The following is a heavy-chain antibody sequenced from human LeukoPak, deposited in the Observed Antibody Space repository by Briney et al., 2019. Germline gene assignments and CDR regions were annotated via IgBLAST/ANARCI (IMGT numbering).Heavy chain of an antibody. CDR2: ISGSGGST. CDR1: GFTFSSYA. V-gene: IGHV3-23*01. J-gene: IGHJ5*02. D-gene: IGHD2-2*01. CDR3: ARDAGCSSTTCYSGWFDP. Sequence: GGSLRLSCAASGFTFSSYAMSWVRQAPGKGLEWVSAISGSGGSTYYADSVKGRFTISRDNSKNTLYLQMNSLRDEDTAVYYCARDAGCSSTTCYSGWFDPWGQGTLVTVSS.